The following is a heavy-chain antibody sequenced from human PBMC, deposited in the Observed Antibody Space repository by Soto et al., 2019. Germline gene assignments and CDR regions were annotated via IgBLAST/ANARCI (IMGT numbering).Heavy chain of an antibody. D-gene: IGHD3-9*01. Sequence: PGGSLRLSCAASGFTFSSYAMSWVRQAPGKGLEWVSAIRCVGGSTYYADSVKGRFTISRDNANNSLYLQMNSVRAEDTALYYCARDMIGYISPPYYKVYYYAMAVWGKGTTVPVPP. CDR2: IRCVGGST. CDR1: GFTFSSYA. CDR3: ARDMIGYISPPYYKVYYYAMAV. J-gene: IGHJ6*04. V-gene: IGHV3-23*01.